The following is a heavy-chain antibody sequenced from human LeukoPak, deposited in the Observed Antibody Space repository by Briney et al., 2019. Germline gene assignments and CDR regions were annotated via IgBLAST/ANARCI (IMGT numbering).Heavy chain of an antibody. Sequence: ASVKVSCKVSGYTLTELSMHWVRQAPGKGLEWMGGFDPEDGETIYAQKFQGRVTMTEDTSTDTAYMELSSLRSEDTAVYCCATLKTGVRGVMAYFDYWGQGTLVTVSS. J-gene: IGHJ4*02. D-gene: IGHD3-10*01. CDR3: ATLKTGVRGVMAYFDY. CDR1: GYTLTELS. CDR2: FDPEDGET. V-gene: IGHV1-24*01.